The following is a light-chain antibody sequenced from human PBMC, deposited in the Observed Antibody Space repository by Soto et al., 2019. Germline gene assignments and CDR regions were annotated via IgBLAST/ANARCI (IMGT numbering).Light chain of an antibody. CDR1: SSDVGGYNY. CDR3: SSYTSANTIE. CDR2: DVS. V-gene: IGLV2-14*03. J-gene: IGLJ2*01. Sequence: QSALTQPASVSGSPGQSIAISCTGSSSDVGGYNYVSWYQQYPGKSPKLIIYDVSLRPSGVSDRFSGSKSGNTASLTISGLQAEDEADYYYSSYTSANTIEIGGGTKLTVL.